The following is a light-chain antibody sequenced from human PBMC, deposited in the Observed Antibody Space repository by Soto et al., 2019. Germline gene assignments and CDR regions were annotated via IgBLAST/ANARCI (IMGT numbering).Light chain of an antibody. Sequence: EIVMTQSPATLSMSPGERATLSCRASQSVSSNLAWYQQKPGQAPRLLIYGASTRATGIPARFSGSGSGTEFTLTISSLQSEDFAVYYCQQYNNWPPRKTFGQGTKV. CDR1: QSVSSN. CDR2: GAS. V-gene: IGKV3-15*01. J-gene: IGKJ1*01. CDR3: QQYNNWPPRKT.